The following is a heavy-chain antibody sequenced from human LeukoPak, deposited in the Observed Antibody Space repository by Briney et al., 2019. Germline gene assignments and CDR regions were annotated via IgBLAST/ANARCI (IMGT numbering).Heavy chain of an antibody. Sequence: GRSLRLSCAASGFTFDDYAMHWVRQAPGKGLEWVSAISGSGGSTYYADSVKGRFTISRDNSKNTLYLQMNSLRAEDTAVYYCAKGSIPREYYYDSSGYYYFDYWGQGTLVTVSS. CDR1: GFTFDDYA. CDR3: AKGSIPREYYYDSSGYYYFDY. D-gene: IGHD3-22*01. V-gene: IGHV3-23*01. CDR2: ISGSGGST. J-gene: IGHJ4*02.